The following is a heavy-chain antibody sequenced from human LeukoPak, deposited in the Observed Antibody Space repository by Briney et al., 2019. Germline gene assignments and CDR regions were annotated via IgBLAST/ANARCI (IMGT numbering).Heavy chain of an antibody. D-gene: IGHD1-1*01. V-gene: IGHV4-59*05. CDR3: ARLKTGTSPYYYGMDV. CDR2: IYYSGST. CDR1: GGSISSYY. Sequence: PSETLSLTCTVSGGSISSYYWSWIRQPPGKGLEWIGSIYYSGSTYYDPSLKSRVTISVDTSKNQFSLKLSSVTAADTAVYYCARLKTGTSPYYYGMDVWGQGTTVTVSS. J-gene: IGHJ6*02.